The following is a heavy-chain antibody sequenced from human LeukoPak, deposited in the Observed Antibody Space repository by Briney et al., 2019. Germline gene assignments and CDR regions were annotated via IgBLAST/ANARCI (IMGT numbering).Heavy chain of an antibody. D-gene: IGHD5-18*01. CDR3: ARVRFGAAMASRFDP. CDR1: GGSISSLY. Sequence: SETLSLTCSVSGGSISSLYWSWIRQPPGKGLEWIGYIYYTGSTNYNPSLKSRVTMFVDMSKNQFSLKLSSVTAADTAVYYCARVRFGAAMASRFDPWGQGTLVTVSS. CDR2: IYYTGST. V-gene: IGHV4-59*12. J-gene: IGHJ5*02.